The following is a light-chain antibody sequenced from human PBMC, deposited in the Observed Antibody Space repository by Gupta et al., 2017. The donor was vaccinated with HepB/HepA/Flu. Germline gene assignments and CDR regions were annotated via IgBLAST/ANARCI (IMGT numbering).Light chain of an antibody. J-gene: IGKJ4*01. CDR1: RSVRSTY. Sequence: EIVLTQSPGTLSLSPGVRATLSCRAIRSVRSTYLARDQQKPGQAPRLLIYYASTSATSLRDRFSGSVSGQDFTRTISRMLPEDFAGYDGHHFGNFGGGTKVEIK. CDR2: YAS. V-gene: IGKV3-20*01. CDR3: HHFGN.